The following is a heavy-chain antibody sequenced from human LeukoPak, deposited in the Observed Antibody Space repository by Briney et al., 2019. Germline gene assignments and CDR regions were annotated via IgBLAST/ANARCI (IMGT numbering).Heavy chain of an antibody. Sequence: PGGSLRLSCAASGLTFSRYWMCWVRQAPGKGLEWVANTKQDGSEKNYVDSVKGRFTISRDNAKNSLYLQMNSLRAEDTAVYYCASTFGLVAFWGQGTLVTVSS. J-gene: IGHJ4*02. CDR2: TKQDGSEK. CDR3: ASTFGLVAF. V-gene: IGHV3-7*05. CDR1: GLTFSRYW. D-gene: IGHD3/OR15-3a*01.